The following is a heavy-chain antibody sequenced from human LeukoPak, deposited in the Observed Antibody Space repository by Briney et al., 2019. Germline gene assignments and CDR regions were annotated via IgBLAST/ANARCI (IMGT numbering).Heavy chain of an antibody. CDR2: IYYSGTT. Sequence: PSETLSLTCTVSGGSISSYYWSWIRQPPGKGLEWIGYIYYSGTTNYNPSLKSRVTTSVDTSKNQFSLKLSSVTAADTAVYYCARYFSGRTLDYWGQGTLVTVSS. D-gene: IGHD1-1*01. CDR3: ARYFSGRTLDY. CDR1: GGSISSYY. V-gene: IGHV4-59*01. J-gene: IGHJ4*02.